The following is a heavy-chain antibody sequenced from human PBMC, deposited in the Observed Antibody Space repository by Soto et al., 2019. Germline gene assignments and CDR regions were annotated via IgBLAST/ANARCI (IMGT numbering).Heavy chain of an antibody. CDR1: GVSINNNY. Sequence: PSETLSLTCTVSGVSINNNYWSWVRQPPGKGLEWIGYIYFSGITNYNPSLKSRVSISVDTSKDQVSLKLTSVTAADTAMYYCAGGNYDYLGGNYRCVGGVFEIWGPGTVVT. CDR3: AGGNYDYLGGNYRCVGGVFEI. J-gene: IGHJ3*02. D-gene: IGHD3-16*02. V-gene: IGHV4-59*01. CDR2: IYFSGIT.